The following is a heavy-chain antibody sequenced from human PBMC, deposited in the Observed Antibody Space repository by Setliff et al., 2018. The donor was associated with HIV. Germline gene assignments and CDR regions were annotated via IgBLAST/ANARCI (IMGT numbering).Heavy chain of an antibody. CDR2: VGAVGSPT. D-gene: IGHD3-10*01. J-gene: IGHJ3*02. CDR1: GFTFSNYA. CDR3: AKVFAFGVDGFDI. Sequence: GGSLRLSCAASGFTFSNYAMGWVRQGPGKGLEWVSTVGAVGSPTHYAESVRGRFTISKDNSKSTLSLQMNSLTDEDTAVYYCAKVFAFGVDGFDIWGQGTMVTVSS. V-gene: IGHV3-23*01.